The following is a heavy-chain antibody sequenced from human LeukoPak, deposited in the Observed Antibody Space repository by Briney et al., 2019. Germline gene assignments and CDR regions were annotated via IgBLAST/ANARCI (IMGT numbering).Heavy chain of an antibody. CDR1: GGSISTSNYY. Sequence: SETLSLTCTVSGGSISTSNYYWGWIRQPPGKGLEWIGNIFYSGSTYYSPSLRSRVTISVDTSKNQFSLKLSSVTAADTAVYYCASSSSRKNYMDVWGKGTTVTVSS. CDR2: IFYSGST. CDR3: ASSSSRKNYMDV. D-gene: IGHD6-13*01. J-gene: IGHJ6*03. V-gene: IGHV4-39*07.